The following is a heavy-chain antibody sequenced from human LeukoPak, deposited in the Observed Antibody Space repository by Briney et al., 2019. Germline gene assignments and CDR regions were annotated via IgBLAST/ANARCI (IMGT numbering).Heavy chain of an antibody. V-gene: IGHV1-8*01. J-gene: IGHJ3*02. CDR2: INPNSGNT. CDR3: ARGGGGVTTVTTHLLPGDAFDI. Sequence: ASVKVSCKASGYTFTSYDINWVRQATGQGLEWMGWINPNSGNTGYAQTFQGRVTMTRNTSITTATMELSSLGSEDTAVYYCARGGGGVTTVTTHLLPGDAFDIWGQGTMVTVSS. CDR1: GYTFTSYD. D-gene: IGHD4-17*01.